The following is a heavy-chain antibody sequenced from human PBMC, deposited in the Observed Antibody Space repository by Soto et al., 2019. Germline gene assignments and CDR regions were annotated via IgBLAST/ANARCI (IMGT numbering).Heavy chain of an antibody. CDR2: ISSSSSYI. J-gene: IGHJ4*02. D-gene: IGHD6-6*01. CDR3: ARDLYSSSARYFDY. CDR1: GFTFSSYS. V-gene: IGHV3-21*01. Sequence: EVQLVESGGGLVKPGGSLRLSCAASGFTFSSYSMNWVRQAPGKGLEWVSSISSSSSYIYYAYSVKGRFTISRDNAKNSMYLQMNSLRAEDTAVYYCARDLYSSSARYFDYWGQGTLVTVSS.